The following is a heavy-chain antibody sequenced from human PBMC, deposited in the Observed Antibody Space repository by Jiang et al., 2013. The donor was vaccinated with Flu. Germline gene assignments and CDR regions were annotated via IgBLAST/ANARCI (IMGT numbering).Heavy chain of an antibody. J-gene: IGHJ4*02. Sequence: GSGLVKPPETLSLTCSVSGVSIISGSHNWGWIRQSPGKGLEWIGDINYSGTTYYNPSLQSRAILSVDTSKNQISLKLRSVTAADTAVYFCVAVVTHFGYWGQGKLVSVSS. CDR2: INYSGTT. D-gene: IGHD2-21*02. CDR3: VAVVTHFGY. V-gene: IGHV4-39*01. CDR1: GVSIISGSHN.